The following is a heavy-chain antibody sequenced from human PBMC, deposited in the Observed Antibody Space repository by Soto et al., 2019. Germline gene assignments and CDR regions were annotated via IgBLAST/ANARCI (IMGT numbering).Heavy chain of an antibody. CDR2: IVPDFGAP. CDR1: GGPFRGYS. D-gene: IGHD3-16*01. V-gene: IGHV1-69*01. Sequence: QVQLVQSGPEVKKIGSSMRVSCKASGGPFRGYSLNWVRQAPGQGLEWIGGIVPDFGAPNYAQKFQGRVSITADEVTSTVYMELKGLRSDDTAVYYCATPARDFYGPFYQHSGLDVWGQGTRRTVSS. J-gene: IGHJ6*02. CDR3: ATPARDFYGPFYQHSGLDV.